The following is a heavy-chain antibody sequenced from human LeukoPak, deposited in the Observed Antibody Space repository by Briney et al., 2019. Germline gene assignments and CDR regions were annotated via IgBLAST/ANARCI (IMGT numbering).Heavy chain of an antibody. CDR2: IYYSGST. Sequence: SETLSLTCTVSGGSISSGDYYWSWIRQPPGKGLEWIGYIYYSGSTYYNPSLKSRVTILVDTSENQFSLKLSSVTAADTAAYYCARASGDDYGGNSFSPWGQGTLVTVSS. V-gene: IGHV4-30-4*08. CDR3: ARASGDDYGGNSFSP. CDR1: GGSISSGDYY. D-gene: IGHD4-23*01. J-gene: IGHJ4*02.